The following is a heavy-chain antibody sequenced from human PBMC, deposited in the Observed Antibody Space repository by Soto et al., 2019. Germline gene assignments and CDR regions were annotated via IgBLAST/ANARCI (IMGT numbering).Heavy chain of an antibody. CDR2: ISGSGGST. CDR1: GFTFSSYA. V-gene: IGHV3-23*01. D-gene: IGHD1-1*01. J-gene: IGHJ6*02. Sequence: PGGSLRLSCAASGFTFSSYAMSWVRQAPGKGLEWVSAISGSGGSTYYADSVKGRFTISRDNSKNTLYLQMNSLRAEDTAVYYCAKCIPRPGTTLSKYYYGMDVWGQGTTVTVSS. CDR3: AKCIPRPGTTLSKYYYGMDV.